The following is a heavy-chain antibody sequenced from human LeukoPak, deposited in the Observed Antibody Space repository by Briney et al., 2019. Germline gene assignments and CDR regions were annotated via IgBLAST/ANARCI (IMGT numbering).Heavy chain of an antibody. V-gene: IGHV4-59*01. D-gene: IGHD7-27*01. J-gene: IGHJ4*02. CDR1: GGSISSYC. Sequence: SETLSLTCTVSGGSISSYCWSWIRQPPGKGLEWIGNIYYSGSTDYNPSLKSRVSMSVDTSKNHFSLRLSSVTAADTAVYYCARARNWGHFDCWGQGTLVTVSS. CDR2: IYYSGST. CDR3: ARARNWGHFDC.